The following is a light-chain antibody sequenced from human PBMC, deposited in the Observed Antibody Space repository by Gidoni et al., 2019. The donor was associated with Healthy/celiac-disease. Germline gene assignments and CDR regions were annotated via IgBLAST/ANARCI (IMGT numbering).Light chain of an antibody. J-gene: IGKJ2*01. CDR3: QQYYSYPST. V-gene: IGKV1-8*01. CDR2: AAS. CDR1: QGISSY. Sequence: ITCRASQGISSYLAWYQQKPGKAPKLLIYAASTLQSGVPSRFSGSGSGTDFTLTISCLQSEDFATYYCQQYYSYPSTFGQGTKLEIK.